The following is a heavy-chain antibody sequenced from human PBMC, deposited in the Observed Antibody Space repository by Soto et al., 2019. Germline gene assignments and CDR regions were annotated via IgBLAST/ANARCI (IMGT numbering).Heavy chain of an antibody. CDR3: ARGGVATILGGDYFDY. CDR2: IIPIFGTA. D-gene: IGHD5-12*01. CDR1: GGTFSSYA. J-gene: IGHJ4*02. V-gene: IGHV1-69*01. Sequence: QVQLVQSGAEVKKPGSSVKVSCKASGGTFSSYAISWVRQAPGQGLEWMGGIIPIFGTANYAQKFQGRVTITADESTSTAYMELSSRGSEDTAVYYCARGGVATILGGDYFDYWGQGTLVTVSS.